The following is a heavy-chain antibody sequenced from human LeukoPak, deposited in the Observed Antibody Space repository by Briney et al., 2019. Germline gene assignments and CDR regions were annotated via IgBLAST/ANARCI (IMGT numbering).Heavy chain of an antibody. CDR3: ASVRSGASYSDAFDY. CDR2: INPNSGGT. Sequence: GASAKVSCKAFGYTFAGYYMQWVRQAPGQGLEWMGWINPNSGGTHCAQKFQGRVTMTRDTSINTAYMELSSLTSDDTAVYYCASVRSGASYSDAFDYWGQGTLVTVSS. V-gene: IGHV1-2*02. CDR1: GYTFAGYY. J-gene: IGHJ4*02. D-gene: IGHD3-22*01.